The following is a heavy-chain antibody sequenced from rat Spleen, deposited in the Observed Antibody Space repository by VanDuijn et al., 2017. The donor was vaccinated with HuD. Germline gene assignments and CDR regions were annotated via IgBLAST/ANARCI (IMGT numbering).Heavy chain of an antibody. Sequence: EVQVLESGGGLVQPGNSLKLSCATSGLTFSTAWMYWYRQFPEKRLEWVARIKAKSYNYATDYTDSVKGRFTISRDNAKNTLYLQMNSLRSEDTATYYCTRAYPGPRGDYWGQGVMVTVSS. CDR3: TRAYPGPRGDY. CDR1: GLTFSTAW. CDR2: IKAKSYNYAT. D-gene: IGHD1-4*01. J-gene: IGHJ2*01. V-gene: IGHV6-6*01.